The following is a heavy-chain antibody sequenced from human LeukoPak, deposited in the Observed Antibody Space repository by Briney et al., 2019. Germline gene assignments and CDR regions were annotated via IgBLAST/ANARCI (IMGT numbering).Heavy chain of an antibody. CDR2: MNPNSGNT. CDR3: ARSLPYCSSTSCFWYAFDI. D-gene: IGHD2-2*01. Sequence: ASVKVSCEASGYTFTSYDINWVRQATGQGLEWMGWMNPNSGNTGYAQKFQGRVTITRNTSISTAYMELSSLRSEDTAVYYCARSLPYCSSTSCFWYAFDIWGQGTMVTVSS. V-gene: IGHV1-8*03. J-gene: IGHJ3*02. CDR1: GYTFTSYD.